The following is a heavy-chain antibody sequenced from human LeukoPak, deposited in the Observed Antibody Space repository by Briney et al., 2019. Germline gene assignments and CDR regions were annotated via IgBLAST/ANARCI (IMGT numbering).Heavy chain of an antibody. Sequence: ESGPTLVKPTQTLTLNCTFSGFSLSTSGMCVSWIRQPPGKALEWLARIDWDDDKYYSTSRRTRLTISTDTAKNQVVLTMTNMGPVDTATYYCARIQYYYDSSGYSSIDYWGQGTLVTVSS. CDR2: IDWDDDK. J-gene: IGHJ4*02. V-gene: IGHV2-70*11. D-gene: IGHD3-22*01. CDR1: GFSLSTSGMC. CDR3: ARIQYYYDSSGYSSIDY.